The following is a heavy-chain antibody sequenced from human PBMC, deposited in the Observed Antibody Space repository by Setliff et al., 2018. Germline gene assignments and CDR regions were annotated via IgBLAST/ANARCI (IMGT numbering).Heavy chain of an antibody. V-gene: IGHV3-11*01. CDR1: GFTFSDYY. J-gene: IGHJ4*02. CDR3: STKGVPGT. Sequence: GGSLRLSCAASGFTFSDYYMSWIRQAPGKGLEWVSYITSIYYADSVKGRFTISRDDATNSLYLQMNSLRAEDTAVYYCSTKGVPGTGGQGTLVTVSS. CDR2: ITSI. D-gene: IGHD6-19*01.